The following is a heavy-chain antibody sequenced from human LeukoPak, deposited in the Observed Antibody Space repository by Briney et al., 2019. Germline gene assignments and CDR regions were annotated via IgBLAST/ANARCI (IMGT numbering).Heavy chain of an antibody. V-gene: IGHV3-23*01. Sequence: GGSLRLSCAASGFTFSSYAMSWVRQAPGKGLGWVSAISGSGGSTYYADSVKGRFTISRDNSKTTLYLQMSSLRVEDTAVYYCVEGIFDYWGQGTLVTVSS. CDR3: VEGIFDY. CDR2: ISGSGGST. J-gene: IGHJ4*02. D-gene: IGHD3-10*01. CDR1: GFTFSSYA.